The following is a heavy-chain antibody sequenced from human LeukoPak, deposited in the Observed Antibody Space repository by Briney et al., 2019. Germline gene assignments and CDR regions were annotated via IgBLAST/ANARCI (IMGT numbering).Heavy chain of an antibody. J-gene: IGHJ4*02. V-gene: IGHV4-59*01. CDR1: GGSISSYY. D-gene: IGHD3-22*01. CDR3: ARVRSSCYPPPLAFDY. Sequence: SETLSLTCTVSGGSISSYYWRWIRQPPGQGLEWIGYIYYSGSTNYNPSLKSRVTISVDTSKNQFALKLSSVTAADTAVYYCARVRSSCYPPPLAFDYWGQGTLVTVSS. CDR2: IYYSGST.